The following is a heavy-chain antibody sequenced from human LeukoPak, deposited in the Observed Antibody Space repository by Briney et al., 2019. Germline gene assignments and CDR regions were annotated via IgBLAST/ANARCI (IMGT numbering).Heavy chain of an antibody. J-gene: IGHJ4*02. CDR2: INPNSGGT. V-gene: IGHV1-2*06. CDR1: GYTFTTYY. CDR3: ARGYYDSSGNYYPEAGFDY. Sequence: GASVKVSCKASGYTFTTYYMHWVRQAPGQGLEWMGRINPNSGGTNYAQKFQGRVTMTRDTSISTAYMELSRLRSDDTAVYYCARGYYDSSGNYYPEAGFDYWGQGTLVTVSS. D-gene: IGHD3-22*01.